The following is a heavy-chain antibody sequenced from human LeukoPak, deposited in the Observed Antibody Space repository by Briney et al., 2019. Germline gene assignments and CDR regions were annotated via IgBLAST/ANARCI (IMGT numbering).Heavy chain of an antibody. Sequence: QSGGSLRLSCAASGFTFSDYAMHWVRQAPGKGLEYVSAISSDGGSTYYANSVEGRFTISRDNSKNTLYLQMGCLRAEDMAVFYCARVGDYTAFDIWGQGTLVTVSS. CDR3: ARVGDYTAFDI. CDR1: GFTFSDYA. J-gene: IGHJ3*02. D-gene: IGHD4-17*01. CDR2: ISSDGGST. V-gene: IGHV3-64*01.